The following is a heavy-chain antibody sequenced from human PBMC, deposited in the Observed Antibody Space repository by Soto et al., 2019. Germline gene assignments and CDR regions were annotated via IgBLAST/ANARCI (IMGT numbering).Heavy chain of an antibody. CDR2: ISYDGSNK. D-gene: IGHD3-22*01. Sequence: QVQLVESVGGVVQPGRSLRLSCAASGFTFSSYAMHWVRQAPGKGLEWVAVISYDGSNKYYADSVKGRFTISRDNSKNTLYLQMNSLRAEDTAVYYCASNLGANYDSSGYYLGGADYWGQGTLVTVSS. CDR1: GFTFSSYA. J-gene: IGHJ4*02. V-gene: IGHV3-30-3*01. CDR3: ASNLGANYDSSGYYLGGADY.